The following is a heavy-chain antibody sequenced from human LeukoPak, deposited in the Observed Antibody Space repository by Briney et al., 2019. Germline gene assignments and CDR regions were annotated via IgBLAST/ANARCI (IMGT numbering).Heavy chain of an antibody. J-gene: IGHJ3*02. V-gene: IGHV5-51*01. CDR3: AKQRDVSPNAFDI. Sequence: GESLKISCKASGYSFPIYWIAWVGQMPGKGLEWMGIIFPADSDTRYSPSFQGQVTISVDKSITTDYLQWGSLKASDTAMYYCAKQRDVSPNAFDIWGQGTMVTVSS. D-gene: IGHD3-10*02. CDR1: GYSFPIYW. CDR2: IFPADSDT.